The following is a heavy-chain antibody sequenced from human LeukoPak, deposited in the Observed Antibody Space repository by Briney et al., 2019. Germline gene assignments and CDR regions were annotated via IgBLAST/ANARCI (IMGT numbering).Heavy chain of an antibody. CDR3: ARPVNYYDSSGYYYYFDY. CDR2: INPNSGNT. J-gene: IGHJ4*02. D-gene: IGHD3-22*01. CDR1: GYTFTGYY. Sequence: ASVKVSCKASGYTFTGYYMHWVRQAPGQGLEWMGWINPNSGNTGYAQKFQGRVTITRNTSISTAYMELSSLRSEDTAVYYCARPVNYYDSSGYYYYFDYWGQGTLVTVSS. V-gene: IGHV1-8*03.